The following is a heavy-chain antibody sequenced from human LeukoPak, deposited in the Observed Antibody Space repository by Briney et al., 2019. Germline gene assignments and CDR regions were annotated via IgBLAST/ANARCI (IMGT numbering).Heavy chain of an antibody. J-gene: IGHJ3*02. Sequence: GSLILSCAASGVIFNNYWMHWVRQVPGKQLEWLSRVDGDGTGTSSSDYAKRRFTISRDNAKNTLNLQMNSLRAEDTALYYCAKDIGGGGNDAFDIWGQGTMVTVSS. V-gene: IGHV3-74*01. CDR2: VDGDGTGT. CDR3: AKDIGGGGNDAFDI. CDR1: GVIFNNYW. D-gene: IGHD3-10*01.